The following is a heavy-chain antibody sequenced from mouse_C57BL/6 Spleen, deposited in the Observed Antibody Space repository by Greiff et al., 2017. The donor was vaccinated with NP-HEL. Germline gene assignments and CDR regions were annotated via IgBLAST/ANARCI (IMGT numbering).Heavy chain of an antibody. CDR3: TSLLDGLAY. D-gene: IGHD2-3*01. V-gene: IGHV5-9-1*02. J-gene: IGHJ3*01. CDR1: GFTFSSYA. Sequence: EVQGVESGEGLVKPGGSLKLSCAASGFTFSSYAMSWVRQTPEKRLAWVAYISSGGDYIYYADTVKGRFTISRDNARNTLYLQMSSLKSEDTAMYYCTSLLDGLAYWGQGTLVTVSA. CDR2: ISSGGDYI.